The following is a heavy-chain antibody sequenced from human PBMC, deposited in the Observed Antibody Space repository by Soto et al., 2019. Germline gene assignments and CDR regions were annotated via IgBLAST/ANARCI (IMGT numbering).Heavy chain of an antibody. D-gene: IGHD5-18*01. V-gene: IGHV1-18*01. CDR1: GYTFTSYG. CDR3: ARSPGYSYGDY. J-gene: IGHJ4*02. Sequence: GASVKVSCKAPGYTFTSYGISWVRQAPGQGLEWMGWISAYNGNTNYSQKFQGRVTITRDTSASTAYMELSSLRSEDTAVYYCARSPGYSYGDYWGQGTLVTVSS. CDR2: ISAYNGNT.